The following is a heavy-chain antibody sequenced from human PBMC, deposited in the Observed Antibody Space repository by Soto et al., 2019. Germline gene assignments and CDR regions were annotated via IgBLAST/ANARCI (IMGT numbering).Heavy chain of an antibody. V-gene: IGHV4-31*03. CDR3: SREANKGVWFDP. CDR1: GGSISSGGYY. CDR2: IYYSGST. Sequence: QVQLQESGPGLVKPSQTLSLTCTVSGGSISSGGYYWSWIRQHPGKGLEWIGYIYYSGSTYYNPSLKSRVTISVDTSMNQFSLKLSSVTAADTAVYYCSREANKGVWFDPWGQGTLVTVSS. J-gene: IGHJ5*02.